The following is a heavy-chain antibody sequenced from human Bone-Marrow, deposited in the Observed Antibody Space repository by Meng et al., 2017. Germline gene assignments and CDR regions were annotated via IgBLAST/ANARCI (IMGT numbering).Heavy chain of an antibody. D-gene: IGHD4-17*01. Sequence: QLQRLGAGVLNPAYPLSITFAVYGKSFSDYYWIWIRQPPEKGLEWIGEINHSGTTHYNPSLKSRVTISIDTSKNQFSLKLNSVTAADTAVYYCARGHAYGDYVASGYWGQGTLVTVSS. CDR2: INHSGTT. CDR1: GKSFSDYY. J-gene: IGHJ4*02. V-gene: IGHV4-34*01. CDR3: ARGHAYGDYVASGY.